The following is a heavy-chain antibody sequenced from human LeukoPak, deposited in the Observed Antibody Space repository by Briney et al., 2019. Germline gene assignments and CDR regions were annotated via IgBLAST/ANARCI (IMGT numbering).Heavy chain of an antibody. J-gene: IGHJ6*02. Sequence: GGSLRLSCAASGFTFSSYWMSWVRQAPGKGLEWVANIKQDGSEKYYVDSVKGRFTISRDNAKNTLYLQMNSLRAEDTAVYYCARSTSSGWYIPLHYYGMDVWGQGTTVTVSS. CDR3: ARSTSSGWYIPLHYYGMDV. CDR2: IKQDGSEK. D-gene: IGHD6-19*01. V-gene: IGHV3-7*01. CDR1: GFTFSSYW.